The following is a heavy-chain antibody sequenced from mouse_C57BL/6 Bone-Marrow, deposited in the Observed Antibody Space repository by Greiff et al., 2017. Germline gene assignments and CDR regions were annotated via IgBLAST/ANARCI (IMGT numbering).Heavy chain of an antibody. V-gene: IGHV1-81*01. Sequence: QVQLQQSGAELARPGASVKLSCKASGYTFTSYGISWVKQRTGQGLEWIGEIYPRSGNTYYNEKFKGKATLTADKSSSTAYMELRSLTSEDSAVYFCARKDYDYPYYAMDYWGQGTSVTVSS. J-gene: IGHJ4*01. CDR1: GYTFTSYG. CDR3: ARKDYDYPYYAMDY. CDR2: IYPRSGNT. D-gene: IGHD2-4*01.